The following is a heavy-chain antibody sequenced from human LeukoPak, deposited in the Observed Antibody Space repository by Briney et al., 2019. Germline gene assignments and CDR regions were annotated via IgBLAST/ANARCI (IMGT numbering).Heavy chain of an antibody. D-gene: IGHD1-26*01. J-gene: IGHJ4*02. V-gene: IGHV4-61*02. Sequence: SETLSLTCTVSGGSISSGGYYWSWIRQPPGKGLEWIGRIYTSGSTNYNPSLKSRVTMSVDTSKNQFSLKLSSVTAADTAVYYCARDSGSYGDFDYWGQGTLVTVSS. CDR2: IYTSGST. CDR3: ARDSGSYGDFDY. CDR1: GGSISSGGYY.